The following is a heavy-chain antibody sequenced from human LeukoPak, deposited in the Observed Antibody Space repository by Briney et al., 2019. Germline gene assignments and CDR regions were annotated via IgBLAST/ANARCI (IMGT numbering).Heavy chain of an antibody. CDR2: IYYSGTT. Sequence: SETLSLTCTVSGGSISNYYWSWIRQPPGKGLEWIGYIYYSGTTNYNPSLKSRLTISVDTSKNQFSLKLSSVTAADTAVYFCARQNSDSRGYFYWYFDLWGRGTLVTVSS. CDR1: GGSISNYY. D-gene: IGHD3-22*01. J-gene: IGHJ2*01. V-gene: IGHV4-59*08. CDR3: ARQNSDSRGYFYWYFDL.